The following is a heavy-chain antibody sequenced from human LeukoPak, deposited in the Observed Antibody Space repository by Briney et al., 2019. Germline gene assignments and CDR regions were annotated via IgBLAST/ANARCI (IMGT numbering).Heavy chain of an antibody. CDR2: INTNTGNT. D-gene: IGHD5-12*01. V-gene: IGHV7-4-1*02. J-gene: IGHJ5*02. CDR3: ASRVPGYSGYDRAWFDP. CDR1: GYTFTSYA. Sequence: ASVKLSCKASGYTFTSYAMNWVRQAPGQGLEWMGWINTNTGNTTYAQGFTGRFVFSLDTSVSTAYLQISSLKAEDTAVYYCASRVPGYSGYDRAWFDPWGQGTLVTVSS.